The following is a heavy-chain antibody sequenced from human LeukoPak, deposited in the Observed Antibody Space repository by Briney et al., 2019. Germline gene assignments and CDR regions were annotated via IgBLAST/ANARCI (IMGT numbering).Heavy chain of an antibody. CDR3: ARKGQFSSGWDPLNY. CDR2: INSDGGST. Sequence: QPGGSLRLSCAASGFTFSSYWMHWVRQVPGKGLVWVSLINSDGGSTRYADSVKGRFTISRDNAKKTLYLQMNSLRAEDTAVYYCARKGQFSSGWDPLNYWGRGTLVTVSS. D-gene: IGHD6-19*01. V-gene: IGHV3-74*01. J-gene: IGHJ4*02. CDR1: GFTFSSYW.